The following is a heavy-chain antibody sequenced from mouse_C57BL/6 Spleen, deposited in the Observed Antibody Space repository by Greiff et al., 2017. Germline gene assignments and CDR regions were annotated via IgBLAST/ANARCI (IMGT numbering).Heavy chain of an antibody. Sequence: EVKLMESGGDLVKPGGSLKLSCAASGFTFSSYGMSWVRQTPDKRLEWVATISSGGSYTYYPESVKGRFTFSRDNAKNTLYLQMSSLKSENTAMYYCARPMTSEVGRYYFDYWGQGTTLTVSS. CDR2: ISSGGSYT. D-gene: IGHD1-1*01. V-gene: IGHV5-6*01. CDR3: ARPMTSEVGRYYFDY. CDR1: GFTFSSYG. J-gene: IGHJ2*01.